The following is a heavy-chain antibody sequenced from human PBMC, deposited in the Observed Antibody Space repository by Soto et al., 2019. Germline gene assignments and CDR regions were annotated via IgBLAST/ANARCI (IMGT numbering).Heavy chain of an antibody. CDR1: GYTFTSYA. CDR2: INAGNGNT. V-gene: IGHV1-3*01. CDR3: AREWGIYGLIAFDI. Sequence: ASVKISCKASGYTFTSYAMHWVRQAPGQRLEWMGWINAGNGNTKYSQKFQGRVTITRDTSASTAYMELSSLRSEDTAVYYCAREWGIYGLIAFDIWGQGTMVTVSS. D-gene: IGHD6-13*01. J-gene: IGHJ3*02.